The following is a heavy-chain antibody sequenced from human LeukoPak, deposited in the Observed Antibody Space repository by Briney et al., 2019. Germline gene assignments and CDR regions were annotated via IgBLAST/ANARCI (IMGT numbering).Heavy chain of an antibody. V-gene: IGHV4-59*01. Sequence: SGTLSLTCTVSGGSISSYYWSWIRQPPGKGLEWIGYIYYSGSTNYNPSLKSRVTISVDTSKNQFSLKLSSVTAADTAVYYCARGPDIVVVPAAYWYFDLWGRGTLVTVSS. J-gene: IGHJ2*01. CDR2: IYYSGST. D-gene: IGHD2-2*01. CDR1: GGSISSYY. CDR3: ARGPDIVVVPAAYWYFDL.